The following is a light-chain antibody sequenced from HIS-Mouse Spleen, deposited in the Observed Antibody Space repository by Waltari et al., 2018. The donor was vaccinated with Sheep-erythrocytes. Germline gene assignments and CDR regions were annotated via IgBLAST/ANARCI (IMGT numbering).Light chain of an antibody. CDR3: CSYAGSSTPWV. V-gene: IGLV2-23*01. Sequence: QSALTQPASVSGSPGQSITISCTVTSSDVGSYNLVSWYQQHSGKAPKLMIYEGSKRPSGVSNRFSGSKSGNTASLTISGLQAEDEADYYCCSYAGSSTPWVFGGGTKLTVL. CDR1: SSDVGSYNL. J-gene: IGLJ3*02. CDR2: EGS.